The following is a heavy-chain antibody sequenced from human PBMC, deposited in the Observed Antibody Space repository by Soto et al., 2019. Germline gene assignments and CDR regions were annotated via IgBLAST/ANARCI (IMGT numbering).Heavy chain of an antibody. CDR1: GFTVSSNY. Sequence: EVQLVESGGGLIQPGGSLRLSCAASGFTVSSNYMSWVRQAPGKGLEWVSVIYSGGSTYYADSVKGRFTISRDNSKHTLYLEMNSLRAEHTAVYYCARDRVESGYPEYFQHWGQGTLVTVSS. CDR3: ARDRVESGYPEYFQH. J-gene: IGHJ1*01. CDR2: IYSGGST. V-gene: IGHV3-53*01. D-gene: IGHD3-22*01.